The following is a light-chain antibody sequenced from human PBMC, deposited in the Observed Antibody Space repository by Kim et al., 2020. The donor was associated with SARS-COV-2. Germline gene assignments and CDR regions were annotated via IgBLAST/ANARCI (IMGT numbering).Light chain of an antibody. CDR2: DNN. CDR3: ATWDSSLSVGV. V-gene: IGLV1-51*01. Sequence: QSVLTQPPSVSAAPGQKVTISCSGSSSNIGNNYVSWYQQFPGTAPKLLIYDNNNRPSEIPDRFSGSKSGTSATLGIAGLQTGDEADYYCATWDSSLSVGVFGGGTQLTVL. CDR1: SSNIGNNY. J-gene: IGLJ2*01.